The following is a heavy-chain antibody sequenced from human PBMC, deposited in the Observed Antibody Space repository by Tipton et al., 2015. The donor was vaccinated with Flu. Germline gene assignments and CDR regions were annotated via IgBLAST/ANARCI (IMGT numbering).Heavy chain of an antibody. J-gene: IGHJ4*02. CDR1: GFNFEDST. CDR2: ISWNSGRPGYGTI. D-gene: IGHD3-22*01. V-gene: IGHV3-9*01. CDR3: VKEGQGQYFYDATGYYSDSFDY. Sequence: VQLVQSGGGLVQPGKSLRLSCAASGFNFEDSTMHWVRQASGKGLEWVSGISWNSGRPGYGTIGYADSVKGRFTISRDDAKNSLFLQMNSLRAEDTAVYYCVKEGQGQYFYDATGYYSDSFDYWGQGILVTVSS.